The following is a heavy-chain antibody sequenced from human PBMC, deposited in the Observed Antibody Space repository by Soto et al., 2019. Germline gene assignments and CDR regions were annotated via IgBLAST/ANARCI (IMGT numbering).Heavy chain of an antibody. J-gene: IGHJ5*01. V-gene: IGHV4-31*03. Sequence: PSETLSLTCTVSGGSISSGDYYGSWIRKHPGKGLEWIGYIYYSGSTYYNPSLKSRLTISIDTSENLFSLKLSSVTAADTAVYFCAREEAVRLERRFDSWGQGTLVTVSS. CDR3: AREEAVRLERRFDS. D-gene: IGHD6-6*01. CDR1: GGSISSGDYY. CDR2: IYYSGST.